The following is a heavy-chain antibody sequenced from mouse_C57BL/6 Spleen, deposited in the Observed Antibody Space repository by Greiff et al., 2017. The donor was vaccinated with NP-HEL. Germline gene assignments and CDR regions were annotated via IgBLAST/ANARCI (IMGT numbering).Heavy chain of an antibody. V-gene: IGHV1-80*01. J-gene: IGHJ3*01. CDR2: IYPGDGDT. D-gene: IGHD1-1*01. Sequence: QVQLQQPGAELVKPGASVKISCKASGYAFSSYWMNWVKQRPGKGLEWIGQIYPGDGDTNYNGKFKGKATLTADKSSSTAYMQLSSLTSEDSAVYFCARALGYYGAWFAYWGQGTLVTVSA. CDR1: GYAFSSYW. CDR3: ARALGYYGAWFAY.